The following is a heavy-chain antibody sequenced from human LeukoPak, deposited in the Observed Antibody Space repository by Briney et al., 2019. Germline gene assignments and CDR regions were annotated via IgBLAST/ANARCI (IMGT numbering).Heavy chain of an antibody. CDR1: GFTFSSYW. V-gene: IGHV3-74*01. D-gene: IGHD1-1*01. CDR2: INSDGSST. CDR3: ARRGQTTLDLGDY. J-gene: IGHJ4*02. Sequence: GGSLRLSCAASGFTFSSYWMHWVRHAPGKGLVWVSRINSDGSSTSHADSVKGRFNISRDNAKNTLYLQMNRLRAEDTAVYYCARRGQTTLDLGDYWGQGTLVTVSS.